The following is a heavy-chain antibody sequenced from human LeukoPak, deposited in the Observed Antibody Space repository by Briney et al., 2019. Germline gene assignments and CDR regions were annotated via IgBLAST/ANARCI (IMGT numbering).Heavy chain of an antibody. CDR1: GGSISSSSYY. Sequence: SETLSLTCTVSGGSISSSSYYWGWIRQPPGKGLEWIGSISYSGSTYYNPSLKSRVTMSVDTSKNQFSLNLSSVTAADTAVYYCAKPAARGTYYYYMDVWGKGTTVTVSS. D-gene: IGHD3-16*01. CDR3: AKPAARGTYYYYMDV. V-gene: IGHV4-39*01. J-gene: IGHJ6*03. CDR2: ISYSGST.